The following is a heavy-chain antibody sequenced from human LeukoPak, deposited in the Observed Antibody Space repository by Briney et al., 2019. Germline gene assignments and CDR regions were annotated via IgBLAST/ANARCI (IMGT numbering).Heavy chain of an antibody. J-gene: IGHJ4*02. CDR2: INHSGST. CDR1: GGSFSGYY. Sequence: SETLSLTCAVYGGSFSGYYWSWIRQPPGKGLEWIGDINHSGSTNYNPSLKSRVTISVDTSKNQFSLKLSSVTAADTAVYYCARGRATMVRGDFDYWGQGTLVTVSS. CDR3: ARGRATMVRGDFDY. D-gene: IGHD3-10*01. V-gene: IGHV4-34*01.